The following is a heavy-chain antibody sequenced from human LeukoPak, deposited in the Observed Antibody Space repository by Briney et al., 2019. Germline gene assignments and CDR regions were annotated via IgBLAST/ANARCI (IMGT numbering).Heavy chain of an antibody. CDR1: GYTFTAYY. J-gene: IGHJ4*02. CDR3: ARGRAGDYFDY. CDR2: INPDSGGT. Sequence: GASVKVSCKASGYTFTAYYMHWVRQAPGQGLEWMGWINPDSGGTNYAQKFQGRVTMTRDTSISTAYMDLSRLRSDDTAVYYCARGRAGDYFDYWGQGTLVTVSS. V-gene: IGHV1-2*02.